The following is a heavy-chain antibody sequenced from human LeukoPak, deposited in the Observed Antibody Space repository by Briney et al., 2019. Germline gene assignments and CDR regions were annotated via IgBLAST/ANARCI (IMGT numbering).Heavy chain of an antibody. D-gene: IGHD3-22*01. CDR1: GFTFDDYG. J-gene: IGHJ4*02. CDR2: INWNSGSI. V-gene: IGHV3-9*03. Sequence: GGSLRLSCAASGFTFDDYGMQWVRQVPGKGLEGVSGINWNSGSIGYADSVKGRFTISRDNAKNSLYLQMNSLRAEDMSLYYCAKGDSSAYYGAPDCWGQGTLVTVSS. CDR3: AKGDSSAYYGAPDC.